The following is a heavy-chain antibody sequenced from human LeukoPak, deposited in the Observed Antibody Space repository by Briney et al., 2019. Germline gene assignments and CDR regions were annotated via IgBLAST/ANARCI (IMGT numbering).Heavy chain of an antibody. D-gene: IGHD4-23*01. CDR2: INHSGST. J-gene: IGHJ1*01. V-gene: IGHV4-34*01. CDR3: AREAAKTRKRWSYLQH. CDR1: GGSFSGYY. Sequence: SETLSLTCAVYGGSFSGYYWSWIRQPPGKGLEWIGEINHSGSTNYNPSLKSRVTISVDTSKNQFSLKLSSVTAADTAVYYCAREAAKTRKRWSYLQHWGQGTLVTVSS.